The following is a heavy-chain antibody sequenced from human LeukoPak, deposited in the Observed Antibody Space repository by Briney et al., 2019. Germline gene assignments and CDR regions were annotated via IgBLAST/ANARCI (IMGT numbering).Heavy chain of an antibody. D-gene: IGHD3-22*01. Sequence: GGSLRLSCAASGFTFSSYSTNWVRQALGKGLEWVSSISSSSSYIYYADSVKGRFTISRDNAKNSLYLQMNSLRAEDTAVYYCARESGDVTMIVVSEGYFDYWSQGTLVTASS. CDR1: GFTFSSYS. V-gene: IGHV3-21*01. J-gene: IGHJ4*02. CDR3: ARESGDVTMIVVSEGYFDY. CDR2: ISSSSSYI.